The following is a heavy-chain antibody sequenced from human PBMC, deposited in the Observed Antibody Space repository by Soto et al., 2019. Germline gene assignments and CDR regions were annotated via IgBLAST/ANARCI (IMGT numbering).Heavy chain of an antibody. CDR3: ARDWAAPGPFDY. Sequence: QVQLVQSGAEVKKPGASVKVSCKASGYAFTSYGIGWVRQAPGQGLEWMGWISAYNGNTNYAQKLQGRVTMTTDTSASTAYVELRSLRSDDTAVYYCARDWAAPGPFDYWGQGTLVTVSS. CDR2: ISAYNGNT. V-gene: IGHV1-18*01. D-gene: IGHD6-13*01. J-gene: IGHJ4*02. CDR1: GYAFTSYG.